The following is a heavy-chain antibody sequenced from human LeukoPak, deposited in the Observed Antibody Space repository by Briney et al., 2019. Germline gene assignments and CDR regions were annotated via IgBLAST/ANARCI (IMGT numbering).Heavy chain of an antibody. Sequence: SETLSLTCTVSGGSISSSSYYRTWIRQPPGKGLEWIGSIYYSGNTYYNPSLKSRVTISVDTSKNQFSLKLSSVTAADTAVYYCASRRQYCSSTSCYYYYYYMDVWGKGTTVTVSS. J-gene: IGHJ6*03. V-gene: IGHV4-39*07. CDR3: ASRRQYCSSTSCYYYYYYMDV. D-gene: IGHD2-2*01. CDR1: GGSISSSSYY. CDR2: IYYSGNT.